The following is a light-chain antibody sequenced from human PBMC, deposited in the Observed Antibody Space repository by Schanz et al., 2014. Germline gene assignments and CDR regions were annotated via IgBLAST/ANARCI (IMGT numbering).Light chain of an antibody. J-gene: IGLJ2*01. CDR3: SSYALSTTFVI. CDR2: EVS. CDR1: SSDVGGYNF. Sequence: QSALTQPASVSGSPGQSITISCTGTSSDVGGYNFVSWYQQHPGKAPKLMIYEVSNRPSGVPDRFSGSKSGNTASLTISRLQAEDEADYSCSSYALSTTFVIFGGGTKLTVL. V-gene: IGLV2-23*02.